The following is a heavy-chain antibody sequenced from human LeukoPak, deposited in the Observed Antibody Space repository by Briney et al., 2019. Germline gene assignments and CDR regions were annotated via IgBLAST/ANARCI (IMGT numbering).Heavy chain of an antibody. CDR1: GFTFSNAW. CDR3: ARDIRASGYDILDY. D-gene: IGHD5-12*01. J-gene: IGHJ4*02. CDR2: IWYDGSNK. V-gene: IGHV3-33*08. Sequence: GGSLRLSCAASGFTFSNAWMSWVRQAPGKGLEWVAVIWYDGSNKYYADSVKGRFTISRDNSKNTLYLQMNSLRAEDTAVYYCARDIRASGYDILDYWGQGTLVTVSS.